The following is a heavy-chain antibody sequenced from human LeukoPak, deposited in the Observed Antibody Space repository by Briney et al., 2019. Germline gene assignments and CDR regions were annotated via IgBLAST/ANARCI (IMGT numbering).Heavy chain of an antibody. J-gene: IGHJ4*02. CDR1: GYTFTGYY. V-gene: IGHV1-2*02. Sequence: GASVKVSCKASGYTFTGYYMHWVQQAPGQGLEWMGWINPNSGGTNYAQKFQGRVTMTRDTSISTAYMELSRLRSDDTAVYYCARVRDGYNGFDYWGQGTLVTVSS. D-gene: IGHD5-24*01. CDR2: INPNSGGT. CDR3: ARVRDGYNGFDY.